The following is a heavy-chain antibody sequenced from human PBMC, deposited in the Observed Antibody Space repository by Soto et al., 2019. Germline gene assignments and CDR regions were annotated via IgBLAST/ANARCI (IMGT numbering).Heavy chain of an antibody. V-gene: IGHV4-4*02. CDR3: AREYSSSLVDY. CDR1: EGSISISNW. D-gene: IGHD6-13*01. Sequence: SETLALTCAFSEGSISISNWWSWVRQPPGKGLEWIGEIYHSGSTNYNPSLKSRVTISVDKSKNQFSLKLSSVTAADTAVYYCAREYSSSLVDYWGQGTMVTVSS. CDR2: IYHSGST. J-gene: IGHJ4*02.